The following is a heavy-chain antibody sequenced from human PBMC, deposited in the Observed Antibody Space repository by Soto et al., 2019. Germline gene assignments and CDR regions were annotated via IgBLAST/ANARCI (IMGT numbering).Heavy chain of an antibody. CDR3: AREEIAAAGKDC. V-gene: IGHV4-61*01. D-gene: IGHD6-13*01. CDR2: IYQSGST. CDR1: GVSVNSGNYY. Sequence: PSETLSLTCTVSGVSVNSGNYYWSWIRQTPGKGLEWIGYIYQSGSTRYNPSLKSRVTISLDTSKNQFSLKMSSVTAADTAVYYCAREEIAAAGKDCWGQGTLVTVSS. J-gene: IGHJ4*02.